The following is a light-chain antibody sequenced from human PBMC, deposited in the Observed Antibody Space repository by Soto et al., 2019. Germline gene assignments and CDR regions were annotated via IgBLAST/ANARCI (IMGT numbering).Light chain of an antibody. CDR3: QHYDDIPRT. J-gene: IGKJ3*01. V-gene: IGKV1-33*01. Sequence: DIQMTQSPSSLSASVGDRVTITCQASQDIRNYLNWYQQKPGKAPKLLIYDASNLETGVPSRFSGSGSGTDDTFTISSLQPEDIATYYCQHYDDIPRTFGPGTKVDIK. CDR1: QDIRNY. CDR2: DAS.